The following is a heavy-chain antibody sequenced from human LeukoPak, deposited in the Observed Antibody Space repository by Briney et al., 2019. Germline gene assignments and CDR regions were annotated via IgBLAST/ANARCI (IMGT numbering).Heavy chain of an antibody. CDR2: IYYSGST. CDR3: ARDLMVRGVIRSGAFDI. J-gene: IGHJ3*02. Sequence: SETLSLTCAVYGGSFSGYYWSWIRQPPGKGLEWIGYIYYSGSTYYNPSLKSRVTISVDTSKNQFSLKLSSVTAADTAVYYCARDLMVRGVIRSGAFDIWGQGTMVTVSS. V-gene: IGHV4-34*09. CDR1: GGSFSGYY. D-gene: IGHD3-10*01.